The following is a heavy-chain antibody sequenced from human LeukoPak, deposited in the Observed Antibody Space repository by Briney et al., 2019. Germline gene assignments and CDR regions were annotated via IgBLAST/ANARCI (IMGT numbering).Heavy chain of an antibody. V-gene: IGHV3-73*01. CDR2: IRSKANSYAT. D-gene: IGHD3-10*01. CDR1: GFTFDTYN. J-gene: IGHJ4*02. Sequence: GGSLRLSCTASGFTFDTYNFNWVRQASGKGLEWVGRIRSKANSYATAYAASVKGRFTISRDDSKNTAYLQMNSLKTEDTAVYYCTSHNYGTMVRGVNVDPTDYWGQGTLVTVSS. CDR3: TSHNYGTMVRGVNVDPTDY.